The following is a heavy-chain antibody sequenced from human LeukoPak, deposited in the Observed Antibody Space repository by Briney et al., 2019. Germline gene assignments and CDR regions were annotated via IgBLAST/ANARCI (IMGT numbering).Heavy chain of an antibody. Sequence: PSETLSLTCTVSGGSISSYYWSWIRQPAGKGLEWIGRIYTSGSTNYNPFLKSRVTMSVDTSKNQFSLKLSSVTAADTAVYYCAREPLRYFDWNDAFDIWGQGTMVTVSS. CDR1: GGSISSYY. CDR2: IYTSGST. CDR3: AREPLRYFDWNDAFDI. D-gene: IGHD3-9*01. J-gene: IGHJ3*02. V-gene: IGHV4-4*07.